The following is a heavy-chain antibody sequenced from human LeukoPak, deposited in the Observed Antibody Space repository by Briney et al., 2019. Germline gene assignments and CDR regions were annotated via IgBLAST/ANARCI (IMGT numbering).Heavy chain of an antibody. CDR1: GFTFSSYD. V-gene: IGHV3-23*01. Sequence: GGSLRLSCAASGFTFSSYDMGWVREAPGKGLEWVSAISGSGGSTYYADSVKGRFTISRDNSKNTVYLQMDSLRVEDTAMYYCAKVYCSSTTCNDFDYWGQGTLVTVSS. CDR3: AKVYCSSTTCNDFDY. CDR2: ISGSGGST. J-gene: IGHJ4*02. D-gene: IGHD2-2*01.